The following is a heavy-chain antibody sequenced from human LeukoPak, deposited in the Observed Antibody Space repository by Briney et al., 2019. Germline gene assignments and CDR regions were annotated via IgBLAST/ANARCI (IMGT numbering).Heavy chain of an antibody. D-gene: IGHD3-22*01. Sequence: SETLSLTCTVSGGSISSHYWSWIRQPAGKGLEWIGRIYTSGSTNYNPSLKSRVTMSVDTSKNQFSLKLSSVTAADTAVYYCARDQYYYDSSGYLFDYWGQGTLVTVSS. J-gene: IGHJ4*02. V-gene: IGHV4-4*07. CDR2: IYTSGST. CDR1: GGSISSHY. CDR3: ARDQYYYDSSGYLFDY.